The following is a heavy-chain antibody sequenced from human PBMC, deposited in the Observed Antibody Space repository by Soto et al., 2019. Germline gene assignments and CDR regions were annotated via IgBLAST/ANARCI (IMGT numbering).Heavy chain of an antibody. CDR1: GGSISNYY. V-gene: IGHV4-59*01. CDR3: ARLNPYYYGSGSPNGFDP. Sequence: PSETLSHTCTVSGGSISNYYWSWIRQPKEKGLEWIGYIYYSGSTNYNPSLKSRVTISVDTSKSQFSLKLSSVTAADTAVYYCARLNPYYYGSGSPNGFDPWGQGTLDTVSS. J-gene: IGHJ5*02. D-gene: IGHD3-10*01. CDR2: IYYSGST.